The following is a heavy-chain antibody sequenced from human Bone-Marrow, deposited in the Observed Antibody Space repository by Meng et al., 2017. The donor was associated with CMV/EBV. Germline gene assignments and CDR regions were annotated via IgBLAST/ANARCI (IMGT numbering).Heavy chain of an antibody. Sequence: GESLKISCAASGFTVSSNYMSWVRQAPGKGLEWVSVIYSGGSTYYADSVKGRFTISRDNSKNTLYLQMNSLRAEDTAVYYCAREGYYYDSSGYYYEYFDYWGQGTLATVSS. D-gene: IGHD3-22*01. CDR2: IYSGGST. CDR3: AREGYYYDSSGYYYEYFDY. CDR1: GFTVSSNY. V-gene: IGHV3-66*02. J-gene: IGHJ4*02.